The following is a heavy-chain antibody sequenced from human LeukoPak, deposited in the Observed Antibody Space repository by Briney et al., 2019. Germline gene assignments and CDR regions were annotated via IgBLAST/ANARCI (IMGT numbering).Heavy chain of an antibody. CDR3: ARVGLEYGDYVGTYLDY. CDR2: IYSGGST. Sequence: GGSLRLSCAASGFTVSSNYMSWVRQAPGKGLEWVSVIYSGGSTYYADSVKGRFTISRDNSKNTLYLQMNSLRAEDTAVYYCARVGLEYGDYVGTYLDYWGQGTLVTVSS. CDR1: GFTVSSNY. J-gene: IGHJ4*02. D-gene: IGHD4-17*01. V-gene: IGHV3-66*01.